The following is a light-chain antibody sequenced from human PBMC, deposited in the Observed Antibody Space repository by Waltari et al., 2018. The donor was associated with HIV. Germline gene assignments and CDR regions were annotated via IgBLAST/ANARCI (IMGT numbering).Light chain of an antibody. CDR2: EAS. Sequence: DIQMTQSPSTLSAAVGDRVTITCRASQSVNNWVALYQQKPGKAPTLLIDEASRLQSGVPSRFSGSGSGTEFTLTSSSLQPDDLGNYFCQEYNTYSRTFGQGTTVEIK. J-gene: IGKJ1*01. CDR3: QEYNTYSRT. V-gene: IGKV1-5*03. CDR1: QSVNNW.